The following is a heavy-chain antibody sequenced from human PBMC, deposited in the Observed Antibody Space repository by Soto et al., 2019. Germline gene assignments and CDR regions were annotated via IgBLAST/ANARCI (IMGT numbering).Heavy chain of an antibody. J-gene: IGHJ4*02. CDR2: IYHSGST. V-gene: IGHV4-30-2*01. Sequence: PSETLSLTCAVSGGSISSGGYSWSWIRQPPGKGLEWIGYIYHSGSTYYNPSLKSRVTISVDRSKNQFSLKLSSVTAADTAVYYCARSGTVVTYFDYWGQGTLVTSPQ. CDR3: ARSGTVVTYFDY. CDR1: GGSISSGGYS. D-gene: IGHD2-21*02.